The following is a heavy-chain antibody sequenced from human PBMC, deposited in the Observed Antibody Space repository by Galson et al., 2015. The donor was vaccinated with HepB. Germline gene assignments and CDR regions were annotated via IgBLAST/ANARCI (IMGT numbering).Heavy chain of an antibody. J-gene: IGHJ4*02. CDR3: ARAPGKRYGLLAKIFYFDY. Sequence: LSLTCTVAGASISSYYWSWIRQPPGKGLEWIGYIYYSGSTNYNPSLKSRVTISVDTSKNQFSLKLSSVTAADTAVYYCARAPGKRYGLLAKIFYFDYWGQGTLVTVSS. CDR1: GASISSYY. D-gene: IGHD3-22*01. CDR2: IYYSGST. V-gene: IGHV4-59*01.